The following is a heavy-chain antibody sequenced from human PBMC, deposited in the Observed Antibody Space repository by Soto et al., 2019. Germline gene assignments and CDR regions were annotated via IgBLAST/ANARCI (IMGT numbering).Heavy chain of an antibody. CDR1: GDTFSSYA. D-gene: IGHD3-22*01. CDR3: ARGGDYYDSSGESDAFDI. CDR2: IIPIFGTA. V-gene: IGHV1-69*06. Sequence: QVQLVQSGAEVKKPGSSVKVSCKASGDTFSSYAISWVRRAPGQGLEWMGGIIPIFGTANYAQKFQGRVTITADKSTSTAYMELSSLRSEDTAVYYCARGGDYYDSSGESDAFDIWGQGTMVTVSS. J-gene: IGHJ3*02.